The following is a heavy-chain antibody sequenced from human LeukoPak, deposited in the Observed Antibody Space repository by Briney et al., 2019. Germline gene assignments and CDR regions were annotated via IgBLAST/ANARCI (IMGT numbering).Heavy chain of an antibody. V-gene: IGHV1-2*02. CDR2: INPNSGGT. J-gene: IGHJ4*02. CDR3: ARDLDSYYDTKIRGTPGGY. Sequence: ASVKVSCKASGYTFTGYYMHWVRQAPGQGLEWMGWINPNSGGTNYAQKFQGRVTMTRDTSISTAYMELSRLRSDDTAVYYCARDLDSYYDTKIRGTPGGYWGQGTLVTVSS. D-gene: IGHD3-22*01. CDR1: GYTFTGYY.